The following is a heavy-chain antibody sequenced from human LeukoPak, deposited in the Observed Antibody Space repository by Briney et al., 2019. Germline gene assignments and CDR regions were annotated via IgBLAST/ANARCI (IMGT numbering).Heavy chain of an antibody. CDR3: ARDRAANQDWVEFDP. J-gene: IGHJ5*02. CDR2: FRDCGEA. V-gene: IGHV3-66*03. Sequence: GGSLRLSCAVSGFRVSDYHVIWVRRAPGEGVEWVGLFRDCGEAFYADFARGRFAISRDESENTLYLQMNSLRVEDTAVYFCARDRAANQDWVEFDPWGQGTPVIVSS. D-gene: IGHD3/OR15-3a*01. CDR1: GFRVSDYH.